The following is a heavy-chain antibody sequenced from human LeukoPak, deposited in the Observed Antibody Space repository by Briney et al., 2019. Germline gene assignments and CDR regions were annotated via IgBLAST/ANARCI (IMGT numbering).Heavy chain of an antibody. CDR2: IIPILGIA. Sequence: SVKVSCKASGGTFSSYAISWVRQAPGQGLEWMGRIIPILGIANYAQKFQGRVTITADKSTSTAYMELSSLRSEDTAVYYCARDPGTAMAPPDYWGQGTLVTVSS. J-gene: IGHJ4*02. CDR3: ARDPGTAMAPPDY. CDR1: GGTFSSYA. D-gene: IGHD5-18*01. V-gene: IGHV1-69*04.